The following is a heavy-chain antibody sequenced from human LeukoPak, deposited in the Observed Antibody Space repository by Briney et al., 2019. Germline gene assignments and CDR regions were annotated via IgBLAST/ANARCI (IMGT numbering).Heavy chain of an antibody. CDR1: GFTFSSYW. J-gene: IGHJ4*02. CDR3: ATAYDSSWSPYFFDH. D-gene: IGHD6-13*01. CDR2: INQEGSQK. Sequence: GGSLRLSCAASGFTFSSYWMSWVRQAPGKGLEWVANINQEGSQKYYVDSLKGRFAISRDNAKNSLYLQMNSLRAEDTAVYYCATAYDSSWSPYFFDHWGQGTLVTVSS. V-gene: IGHV3-7*03.